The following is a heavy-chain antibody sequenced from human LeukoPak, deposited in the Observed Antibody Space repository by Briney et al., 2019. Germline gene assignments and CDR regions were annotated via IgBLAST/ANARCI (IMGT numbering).Heavy chain of an antibody. Sequence: SETLSLTCTVSGGSISSRSHYWGGIRQPPGKGLEWIGSIYYSGSTYDSPSLKSRISMSVHTSRNQFSLHMSAVTAADTAVYFCARRPVGSTGFDYWGQGTLVTVSS. CDR1: GGSISSRSHY. CDR2: IYYSGST. D-gene: IGHD1-26*01. J-gene: IGHJ4*02. CDR3: ARRPVGSTGFDY. V-gene: IGHV4-39*01.